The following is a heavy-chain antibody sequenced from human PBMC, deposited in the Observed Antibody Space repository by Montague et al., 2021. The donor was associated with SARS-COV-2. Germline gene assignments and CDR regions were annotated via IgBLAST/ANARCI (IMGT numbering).Heavy chain of an antibody. CDR1: GDSISHYY. V-gene: IGHV4-59*01. CDR2: FSNNGDT. J-gene: IGHJ4*02. CDR3: ERAPPYYGVDS. D-gene: IGHD3-3*01. Sequence: SETLSLTCTVSGDSISHYYWCWIRQPPGRGLEWIAHFSNNGDTRYSPSLKSRVTISTDTSKNQFSLMMASVTAADTAVYFCERAPPYYGVDSWGQGTLVTVSS.